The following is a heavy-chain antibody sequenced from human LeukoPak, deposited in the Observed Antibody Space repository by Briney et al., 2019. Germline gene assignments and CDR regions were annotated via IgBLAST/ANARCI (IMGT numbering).Heavy chain of an antibody. CDR3: ATGSYSSPYFDY. D-gene: IGHD4-11*01. CDR1: EYTLTELC. J-gene: IGHJ4*02. Sequence: ASVKVSCKVSEYTLTELCMHWVRQAPGKGLEWMGGFDPEDGETTYAQKFQGRVSMTEDTSTDTAYMELSSLRSEDTAVYYCATGSYSSPYFDYWGQGTLVTVSS. V-gene: IGHV1-24*01. CDR2: FDPEDGET.